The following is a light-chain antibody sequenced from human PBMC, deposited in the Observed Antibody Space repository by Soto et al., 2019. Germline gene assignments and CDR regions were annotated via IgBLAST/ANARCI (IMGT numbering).Light chain of an antibody. J-gene: IGKJ1*01. CDR1: QSISDW. CDR2: RAS. V-gene: IGKV1-5*03. CDR3: QQYDTYPTT. Sequence: DIRMTQSPSTLSASVGDRVTIACRASQSISDWLAWYQQKPGQAPQFLIYRASNLESGVPSRFSGSGSGTEFTLTISSLQPDDFATYYCQQYDTYPTTFGQGTKVEIK.